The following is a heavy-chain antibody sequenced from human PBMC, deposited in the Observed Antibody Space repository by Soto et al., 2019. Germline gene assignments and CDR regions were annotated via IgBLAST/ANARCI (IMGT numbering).Heavy chain of an antibody. CDR1: GFTFTNYA. Sequence: GGSLRLSCGASGFTFTNYAMTWVRQTPGKGLEWVSGISASGGLKYYADSVRGRFTVSRDNSKNILYLQMDNLRDEDTALYYCAREVGAPSGWLDPWGQGTQVTVSS. J-gene: IGHJ5*02. V-gene: IGHV3-23*01. D-gene: IGHD1-26*01. CDR3: AREVGAPSGWLDP. CDR2: ISASGGLK.